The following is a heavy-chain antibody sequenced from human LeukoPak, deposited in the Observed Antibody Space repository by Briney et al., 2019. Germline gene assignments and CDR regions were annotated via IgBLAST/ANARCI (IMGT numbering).Heavy chain of an antibody. D-gene: IGHD3-10*01. J-gene: IGHJ5*02. CDR3: ARDTRGSGSYYNWFDP. Sequence: SETLSLTCTVSGGSISSYYWSWIRQPPGKGLEWIGYIYYSGSTNYNPSLKSRVTISVDTSKNQFSLKLSSVTAADTAVYYCARDTRGSGSYYNWFDPWGQGTLVTVS. CDR2: IYYSGST. CDR1: GGSISSYY. V-gene: IGHV4-59*01.